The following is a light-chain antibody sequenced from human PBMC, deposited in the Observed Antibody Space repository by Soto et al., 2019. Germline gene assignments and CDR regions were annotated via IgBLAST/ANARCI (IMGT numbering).Light chain of an antibody. J-gene: IGKJ5*01. CDR1: QSVSSN. V-gene: IGKV3-15*01. CDR2: GAS. Sequence: EIVMQQSAGTLSVSPGSRVTFSCMASQSVSSNLAWYQQKPGQTPRLLIYGASTRATGIPDRFSGSGSGTEFTLTISSLQSEDFADYYCQQYQNGPRITFGQGTRLEIK. CDR3: QQYQNGPRIT.